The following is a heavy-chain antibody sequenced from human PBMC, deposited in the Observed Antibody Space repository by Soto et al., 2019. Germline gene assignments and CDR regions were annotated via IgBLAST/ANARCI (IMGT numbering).Heavy chain of an antibody. V-gene: IGHV3-30-3*01. CDR2: ISYDGSNK. Sequence: QVQLVESGGGVVQPGRSLRLSCAASGFTFSSYAMHWVRQAPGKGLEWVAVISYDGSNKYYADSVKGRFTISRDNSKNTLYLQMNSLRAEDTAVYYCALEIEDYGDYWYYFDYWGQGTLVTVSS. D-gene: IGHD4-17*01. CDR3: ALEIEDYGDYWYYFDY. CDR1: GFTFSSYA. J-gene: IGHJ4*02.